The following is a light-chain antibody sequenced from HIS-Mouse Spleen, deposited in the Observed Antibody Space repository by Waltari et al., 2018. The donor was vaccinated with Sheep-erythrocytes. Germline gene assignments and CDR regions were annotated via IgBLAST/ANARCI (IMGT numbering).Light chain of an antibody. V-gene: IGLV1-44*01. CDR3: AAWDDSLNGPV. Sequence: QSVLTQPPSASGTPGQRVTISCSGSSSNIGRNTLNWYQHLPGTAPKLLIYSNNQRPSGVPDRFSGSKSGTSASLAISGLQSEDEADYYCAAWDDSLNGPVFGGGTKLTVL. CDR1: SSNIGRNT. CDR2: SNN. J-gene: IGLJ3*02.